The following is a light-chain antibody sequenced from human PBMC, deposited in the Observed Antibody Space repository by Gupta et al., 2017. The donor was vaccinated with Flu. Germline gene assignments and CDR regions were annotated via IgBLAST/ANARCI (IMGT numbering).Light chain of an antibody. CDR2: AAS. CDR1: QSISSY. Sequence: DIQMTQSPSSLSASVGDRVTITCRASQSISSYLNWYQQKPGKAPKLLIYAASSLQSGVPSRFSGSGSGTDFTLTTSSLQPEDFATYYCQQSDSTPLLFGGGTKVEIK. V-gene: IGKV1-39*01. CDR3: QQSDSTPLL. J-gene: IGKJ4*01.